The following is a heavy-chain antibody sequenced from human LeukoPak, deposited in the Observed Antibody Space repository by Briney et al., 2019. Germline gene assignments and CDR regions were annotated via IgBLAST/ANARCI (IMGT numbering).Heavy chain of an antibody. Sequence: ASVKVSCKASGYTFTRYYMHWVRQAPGQGLEWMGRINPNSGGTNYAQKFQGRVTLTRDTSISTAYMELSRLRSDDTAVYYCASLRGYSSGWYRGAFDIWGQGTMVTVSS. CDR3: ASLRGYSSGWYRGAFDI. D-gene: IGHD6-19*01. CDR2: INPNSGGT. V-gene: IGHV1-2*06. J-gene: IGHJ3*02. CDR1: GYTFTRYY.